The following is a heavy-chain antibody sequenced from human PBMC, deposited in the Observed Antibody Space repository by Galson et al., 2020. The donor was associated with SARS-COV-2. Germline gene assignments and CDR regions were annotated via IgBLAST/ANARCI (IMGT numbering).Heavy chain of an antibody. CDR3: ARARQLGYCTNGVCYTHSIYFDY. CDR2: IYYSGST. CDR1: GGSISSSSYY. J-gene: IGHJ4*02. D-gene: IGHD2-8*01. Sequence: SETLSLTCTVSGGSISSSSYYWGWIRQPPGKGLEWIGSIYYSGSTYYNPSLKSRVTISVATSKNQFSLKLSYVTAADTAVYYCARARQLGYCTNGVCYTHSIYFDYWGQGTLVTVSS. V-gene: IGHV4-39*07.